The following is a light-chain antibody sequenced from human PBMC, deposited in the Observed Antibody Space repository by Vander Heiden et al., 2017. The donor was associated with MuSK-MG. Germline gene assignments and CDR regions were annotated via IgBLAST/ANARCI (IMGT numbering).Light chain of an antibody. CDR1: QAIYNS. V-gene: IGKV1-NL1*01. Sequence: DIQMTQSPSSLSASVGDRVTITCRASQAIYNSLAWYQHKPGKAPKFLVYATSRLLTGVPSRFSGSGSGTDYTLTISILQPEDFATYYCQQYDSIPYTFVKGTKLEIK. CDR3: QQYDSIPYT. J-gene: IGKJ2*01. CDR2: ATS.